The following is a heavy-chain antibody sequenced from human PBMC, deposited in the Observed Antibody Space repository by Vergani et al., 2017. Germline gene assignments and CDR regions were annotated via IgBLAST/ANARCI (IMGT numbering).Heavy chain of an antibody. J-gene: IGHJ4*02. Sequence: QVQLQQWGAGLLKPSETLSLTCAVYGGSFSGYYWSWIRQPPGKGLEWIGEINHSGSTNYNPYLKSRVTISVDTSKNQFSLKLSSVTAADTAVYYCARAPTGPLGYNGRFLEWLSYGIFDYWGQGTLVTVSS. CDR2: INHSGST. D-gene: IGHD3-3*01. V-gene: IGHV4-34*01. CDR3: ARAPTGPLGYNGRFLEWLSYGIFDY. CDR1: GGSFSGYY.